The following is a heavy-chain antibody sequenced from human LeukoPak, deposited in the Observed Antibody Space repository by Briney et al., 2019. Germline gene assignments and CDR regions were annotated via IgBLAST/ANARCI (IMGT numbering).Heavy chain of an antibody. CDR1: GYTFTGYY. CDR2: INPNSGGT. Sequence: ASVKVSFKASGYTFTGYYMHWVRQAPGQGLAWMGWINPNSGGTNYAQKFQGRVTMTRDTSISTAYMELSRLRSDDTAVYYCRRELLGSDFDYWGQGTLVTVSS. CDR3: RRELLGSDFDY. V-gene: IGHV1-2*02. D-gene: IGHD1-26*01. J-gene: IGHJ4*02.